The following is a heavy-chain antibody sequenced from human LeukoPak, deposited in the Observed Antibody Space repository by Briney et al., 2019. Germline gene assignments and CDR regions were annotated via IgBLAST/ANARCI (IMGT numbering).Heavy chain of an antibody. Sequence: SETLSLTCTVSGGSISSYYWSWIRQPPGKGLEWIGYIYYSGSTNYNPSLKSRVTISVDTSKNQFSLKLSSVTAADTAVYYCARASAHILTGSLPWFDPWGQGALVTVSS. J-gene: IGHJ5*02. CDR3: ARASAHILTGSLPWFDP. D-gene: IGHD3-9*01. V-gene: IGHV4-59*01. CDR2: IYYSGST. CDR1: GGSISSYY.